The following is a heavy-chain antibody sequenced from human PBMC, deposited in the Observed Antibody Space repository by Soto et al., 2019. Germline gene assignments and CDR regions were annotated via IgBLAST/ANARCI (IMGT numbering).Heavy chain of an antibody. D-gene: IGHD6-6*01. CDR2: ISAYNGNT. Sequence: QVQLVQSGAEVKKTGASVKVSCKASGYTFTSYGIRWVRQAPGQGLEWLDWISAYNGNTNYAHKLQGRVTMTTDTSTSTADMELMSLRSDDTDVYYCARRQEGVRIRYYYYGRDVGGQGTTVTFSS. CDR3: ARRQEGVRIRYYYYGRDV. J-gene: IGHJ6*02. CDR1: GYTFTSYG. V-gene: IGHV1-18*01.